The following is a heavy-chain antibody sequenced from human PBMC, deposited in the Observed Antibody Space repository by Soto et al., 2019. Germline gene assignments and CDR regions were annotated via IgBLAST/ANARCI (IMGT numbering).Heavy chain of an antibody. CDR2: LSTDIGNT. CDR1: GYTFTTYG. D-gene: IGHD2-2*01. V-gene: IGHV1-18*01. J-gene: IGHJ4*02. Sequence: QVQLVQSGAEVKKPGASVKVSCKTSGYTFTTYGISWVRQAPGQGLEWMGWLSTDIGNTNYAQKVQNRVTMAPDTSTSTAYTELRSLRSDDPALDYCARFNCISSSCYEGYFDYWGQGTLVTVSS. CDR3: ARFNCISSSCYEGYFDY.